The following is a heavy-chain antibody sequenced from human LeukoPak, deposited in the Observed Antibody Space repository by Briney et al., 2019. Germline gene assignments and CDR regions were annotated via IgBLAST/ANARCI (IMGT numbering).Heavy chain of an antibody. J-gene: IGHJ4*02. Sequence: SQTVSLTCAISGDCVSSNSAAWNWLRQSPSRGLEWLGRTYYRSKWYNDYAVSVKSRITINPNTSKNQFSLQLNSVTPEDTAVYYCARSWYYDFWSGYYTVDYWGQGTLVTVSS. CDR2: TYYRSKWYN. CDR3: ARSWYYDFWSGYYTVDY. V-gene: IGHV6-1*01. D-gene: IGHD3-3*01. CDR1: GDCVSSNSAA.